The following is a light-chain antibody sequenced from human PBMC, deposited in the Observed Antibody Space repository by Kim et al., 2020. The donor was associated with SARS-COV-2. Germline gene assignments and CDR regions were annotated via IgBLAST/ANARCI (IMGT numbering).Light chain of an antibody. J-gene: IGKJ4*01. Sequence: SPGERATLSSRASQSVSSSYLAWYQQNPGQAPRLLIYGASSRATGIPDRFSGSGSGTDFTLTISRLEPEDFAVYYCQQYGSSPLTFGGGTKVDIK. CDR2: GAS. V-gene: IGKV3-20*01. CDR1: QSVSSSY. CDR3: QQYGSSPLT.